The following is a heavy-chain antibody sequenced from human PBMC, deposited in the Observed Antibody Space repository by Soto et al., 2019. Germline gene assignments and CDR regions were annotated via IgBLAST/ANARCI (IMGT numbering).Heavy chain of an antibody. CDR2: ISDSSEEI. J-gene: IGHJ3*02. CDR3: TRDSSEMTAIGYDAFDI. D-gene: IGHD2-21*02. CDR1: GFTFSTYG. V-gene: IGHV3-21*01. Sequence: LSLSWGASGFTFSTYGMNLIRPAPGQGLEWVCYISDSSEEIYSAPSVKGRFTISRDNAKNSLYLQMNSLRAEDTAVYYCTRDSSEMTAIGYDAFDISGQGTMVTVS.